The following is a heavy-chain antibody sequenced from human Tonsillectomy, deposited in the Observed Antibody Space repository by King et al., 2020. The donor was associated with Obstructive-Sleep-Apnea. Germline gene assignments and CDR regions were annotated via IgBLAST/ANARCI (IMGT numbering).Heavy chain of an antibody. CDR3: ARGPSLGEENDY. Sequence: LQLQESGPGLVKPSETLSLTCTVSGDSISTSYYWSWIRQPPGKGLEWIGSIYYSGSTYHNPSLKSRLTISVDTSKNQFSLNLNSVTAADTAIYYCARGPSLGEENDYWGQGTLVTVSS. V-gene: IGHV4-39*07. CDR1: GDSISTSYY. D-gene: IGHD2-21*01. J-gene: IGHJ4*02. CDR2: IYYSGST.